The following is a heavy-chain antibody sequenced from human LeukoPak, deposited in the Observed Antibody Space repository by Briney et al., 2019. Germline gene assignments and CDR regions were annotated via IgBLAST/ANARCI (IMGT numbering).Heavy chain of an antibody. CDR1: GGSFSGYY. J-gene: IGHJ4*02. Sequence: SATLSLTCAVYGGSFSGYYWSWIRQPPGKGLEWIGEINHSGSTNYNPSLKSRVTISVDTSKNQFSLKLSSVTAADTAVYYCASHYYGSGMGDYWGQGTLVTVSS. CDR3: ASHYYGSGMGDY. CDR2: INHSGST. V-gene: IGHV4-34*01. D-gene: IGHD3-10*01.